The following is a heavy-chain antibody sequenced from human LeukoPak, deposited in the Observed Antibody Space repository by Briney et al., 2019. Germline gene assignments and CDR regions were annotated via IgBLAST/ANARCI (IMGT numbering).Heavy chain of an antibody. J-gene: IGHJ4*02. CDR1: GYSISSGNW. Sequence: SETLSLTCVVSGYSISSGNWWGWIRQPPGKGLEWIGYIHYSGSSYHNPSLKSRVTMSVGTSQNQFSLKLSSVTAVDTAVYYCARYEKLSSGWYIDYWGQGTLVTVSS. CDR3: ARYEKLSSGWYIDY. CDR2: IHYSGSS. D-gene: IGHD6-19*01. V-gene: IGHV4-28*01.